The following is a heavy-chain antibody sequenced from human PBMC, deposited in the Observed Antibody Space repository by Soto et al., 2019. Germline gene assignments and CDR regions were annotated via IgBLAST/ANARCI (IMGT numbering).Heavy chain of an antibody. CDR3: AKDWQMGAAAGHYYYGLDV. CDR2: ISYDGSNK. Sequence: GGSLRLSCAASGITFSSYGMHWVRQAPGKGLEWVAVISYDGSNKYYADSVKGRFTISRDNSKNTLYLQMSSLRAEDTAVYYCAKDWQMGAAAGHYYYGLDVWGQGTTVTVSS. D-gene: IGHD6-13*01. V-gene: IGHV3-30*18. CDR1: GITFSSYG. J-gene: IGHJ6*02.